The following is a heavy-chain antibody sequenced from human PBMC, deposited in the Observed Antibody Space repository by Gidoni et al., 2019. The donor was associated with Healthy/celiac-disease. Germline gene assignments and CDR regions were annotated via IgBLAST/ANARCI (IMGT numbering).Heavy chain of an antibody. CDR3: AKAHGRITGTRNYYYYMDV. CDR1: GFTFDDYA. CDR2: ISWNSGSI. J-gene: IGHJ6*03. D-gene: IGHD1-7*01. Sequence: FCAASGFTFDDYAMHWVRQAPGKGLEWVSGISWNSGSIGYADSVKGRFTISRDNAKNSLYLQMNSLRAEDTALYYCAKAHGRITGTRNYYYYMDVWGKGTTVTIS. V-gene: IGHV3-9*01.